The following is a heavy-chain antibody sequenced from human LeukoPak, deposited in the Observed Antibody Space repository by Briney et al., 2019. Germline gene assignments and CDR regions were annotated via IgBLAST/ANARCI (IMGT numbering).Heavy chain of an antibody. V-gene: IGHV4-59*01. J-gene: IGHJ4*02. Sequence: PSETLSLTCTVSGGSISSYYWSWIRQPPGKGLEWIGYIYYSGSTNNNPSLKSRVTISVDTSKNQFSLKLSSVTAADTAVYYCAREGSGWYIDYWGQGTLVTVSS. CDR1: GGSISSYY. D-gene: IGHD6-19*01. CDR2: IYYSGST. CDR3: AREGSGWYIDY.